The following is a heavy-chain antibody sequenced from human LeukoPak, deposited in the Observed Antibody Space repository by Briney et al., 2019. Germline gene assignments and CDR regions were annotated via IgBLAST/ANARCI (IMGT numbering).Heavy chain of an antibody. J-gene: IGHJ4*02. CDR1: GGSISCSNW. CDR3: ASRRYYYDSSGLDY. Sequence: SETLSLTCAVSGGSISCSNWWSWVRQPPGKGLEWIGEIYHSGSTNYNPSLKSRVTISVDKSKNQFSLKLSSVTAADTAVYYCASRRYYYDSSGLDYWGQGTLVTVSS. CDR2: IYHSGST. D-gene: IGHD3-22*01. V-gene: IGHV4-4*02.